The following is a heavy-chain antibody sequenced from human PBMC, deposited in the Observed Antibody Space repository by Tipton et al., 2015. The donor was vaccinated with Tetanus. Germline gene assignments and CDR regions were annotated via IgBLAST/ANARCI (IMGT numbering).Heavy chain of an antibody. J-gene: IGHJ4*02. Sequence: SLRLSCAASGFIFSSYGIHWVRQAPGKGLEWVAVSWYDGTDRYYADSVKGRFTPSRDNSKNTLYLQMNSLRAEDTALYYCAREADCSGGSCFSGDFDNWGQGTQVTVSS. CDR2: SWYDGTDR. CDR3: AREADCSGGSCFSGDFDN. V-gene: IGHV3-33*01. CDR1: GFIFSSYG. D-gene: IGHD2-15*01.